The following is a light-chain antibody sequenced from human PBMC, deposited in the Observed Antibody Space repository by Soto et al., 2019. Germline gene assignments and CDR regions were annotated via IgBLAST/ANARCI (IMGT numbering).Light chain of an antibody. J-gene: IGKJ1*01. CDR2: DVS. V-gene: IGKV1-5*01. CDR3: QQFKSGTWT. CDR1: QYIERW. Sequence: DIQMTQSPSTLSASVGDRVTITCRASQYIERWLAWYQQKPGKAPKLLLYDVSSLESGVPSRFSGSGSATEFILTINGLQPDDFATYFCQQFKSGTWTFGQGTKVDI.